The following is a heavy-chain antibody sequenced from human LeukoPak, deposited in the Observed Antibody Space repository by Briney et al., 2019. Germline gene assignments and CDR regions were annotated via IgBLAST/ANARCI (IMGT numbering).Heavy chain of an antibody. J-gene: IGHJ3*02. CDR2: IYDSGST. D-gene: IGHD2-15*01. V-gene: IGHV4-4*02. CDR1: GGSISSRNW. CDR3: ARDCSGGSCYGAFDI. Sequence: SETLSLTCAVSGGSISSRNWWSWVRQPPGKGLEWIGEIYDSGSTYYNPSLKSRITISVDTSENRFSLKLSSVTATDTAVYYCARDCSGGSCYGAFDIWGQGTMVTVSS.